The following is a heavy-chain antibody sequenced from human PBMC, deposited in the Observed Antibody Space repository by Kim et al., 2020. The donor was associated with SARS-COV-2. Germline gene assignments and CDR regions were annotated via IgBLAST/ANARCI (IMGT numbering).Heavy chain of an antibody. J-gene: IGHJ3*02. V-gene: IGHV4-59*08. D-gene: IGHD6-19*01. Sequence: NPSLKSRVTISVDTSKNQFSLKLSSVTAADTTVYYCARPSSGWYSDAFDIWGQGTMVTVSS. CDR3: ARPSSGWYSDAFDI.